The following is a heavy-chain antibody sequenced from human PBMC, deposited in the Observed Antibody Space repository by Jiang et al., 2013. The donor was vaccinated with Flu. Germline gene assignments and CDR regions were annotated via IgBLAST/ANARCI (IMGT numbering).Heavy chain of an antibody. CDR2: IVVGSGNT. CDR1: GFTFTSSA. V-gene: IGHV1-58*01. D-gene: IGHD3-16*01. CDR3: AAGKKRGQQSLIYYYYMDV. Sequence: SGAEVKKPGTSVKVSCKASGFTFTSSAVQWVRQARGQRLEWIGWIVVGSGNTNYAQKFQERVTITRDMSTSTAYMELSSLRSEDTAVYYCAAGKKRGQQSLIYYYYMDVWGKRDHGHRLL. J-gene: IGHJ6*03.